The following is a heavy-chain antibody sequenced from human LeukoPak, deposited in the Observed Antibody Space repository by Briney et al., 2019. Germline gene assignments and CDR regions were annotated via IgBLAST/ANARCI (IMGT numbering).Heavy chain of an antibody. CDR2: IFYSGSA. V-gene: IGHV4-59*08. J-gene: IGHJ4*02. CDR3: ARHPRYYYGSGRFALDY. CDR1: GGSISSYY. D-gene: IGHD3-10*01. Sequence: SETLSLTCTVSGGSISSYYWSWIRQPPGKGLEWIGYIFYSGSANYNPSLKSRVTISVDTSKNQFSLKLSSVTAADTAVYYCARHPRYYYGSGRFALDYWGQGTLVTVSS.